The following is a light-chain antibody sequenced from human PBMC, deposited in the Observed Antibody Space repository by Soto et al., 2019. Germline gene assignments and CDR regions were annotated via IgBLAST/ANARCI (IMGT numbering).Light chain of an antibody. CDR3: CSYAGSSTFYV. CDR2: EVS. V-gene: IGLV2-23*02. CDR1: SSDVGSYNL. J-gene: IGLJ1*01. Sequence: QSALTQPASVSGSPGQSITISCTGTSSDVGSYNLVSWYQQHPGKAPKLMISEVSKWPSGVSNRFSGSKSGNTASLTISGLQAEDEADYYCCSYAGSSTFYVFGTGTKVTVL.